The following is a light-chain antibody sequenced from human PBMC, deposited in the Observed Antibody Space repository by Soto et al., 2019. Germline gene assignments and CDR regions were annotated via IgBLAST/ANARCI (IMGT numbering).Light chain of an antibody. Sequence: QSALTQPASVSGSPGQSITISCTGTIIDVGGYNYVSWYQQHPGKAPKLMIYDVSNRPSGVSNRFSGSKSGNTASLTISGLQAEDEADYYCSSYTSSSTLVFGGGTKVTVL. CDR2: DVS. CDR3: SSYTSSSTLV. V-gene: IGLV2-14*01. J-gene: IGLJ2*01. CDR1: IIDVGGYNY.